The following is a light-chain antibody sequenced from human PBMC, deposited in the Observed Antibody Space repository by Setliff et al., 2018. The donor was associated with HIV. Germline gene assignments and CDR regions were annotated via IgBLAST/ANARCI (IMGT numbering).Light chain of an antibody. CDR1: SSDVGIYNL. CDR3: ATSDDSLSAVV. V-gene: IGLV1-47*02. CDR2: NND. Sequence: QSVLTQPASVSGSPGQSIAISCTGTSSDVGIYNLVSWYQQLPGTAPKLLMYNNDQRPSGVPDRFSGSKSGTSASLAISDLRSGDEADYYCATSDDSLSAVVFGGGTKGTVL. J-gene: IGLJ2*01.